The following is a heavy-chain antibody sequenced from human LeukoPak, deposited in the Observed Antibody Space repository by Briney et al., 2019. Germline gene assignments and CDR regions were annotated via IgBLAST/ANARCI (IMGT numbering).Heavy chain of an antibody. CDR1: GFTFSSYA. J-gene: IGHJ4*02. V-gene: IGHV3-21*01. Sequence: GGSLRLSCVASGFTFSSYAMSWVRQAPGKGLEWVSSISSSSSYIYYADSVKGRFTISRDNAKNSLYLQVNSLRAEDTAVYYCARTSTTLDYWGQGTLVTVSS. D-gene: IGHD1-26*01. CDR3: ARTSTTLDY. CDR2: ISSSSSYI.